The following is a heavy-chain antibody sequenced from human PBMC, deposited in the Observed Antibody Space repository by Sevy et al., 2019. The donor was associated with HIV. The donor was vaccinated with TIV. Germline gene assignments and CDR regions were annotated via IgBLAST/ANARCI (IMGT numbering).Heavy chain of an antibody. V-gene: IGHV1-2*02. Sequence: ASVKVSCKASGYTFTAYYIHWVRQAPGQGLKWMGWINPNSGGTYFAKKFQDSVTLTTDTSVNTAYMELRSLRFDDTAVYYCARMGDYYDSSGYYPLKFWGQGTLVTVSS. CDR2: INPNSGGT. CDR1: GYTFTAYY. D-gene: IGHD3-22*01. CDR3: ARMGDYYDSSGYYPLKF. J-gene: IGHJ4*02.